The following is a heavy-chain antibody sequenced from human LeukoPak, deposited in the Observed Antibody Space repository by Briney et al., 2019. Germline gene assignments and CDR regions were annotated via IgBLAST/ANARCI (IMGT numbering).Heavy chain of an antibody. CDR1: GFTFSSYW. J-gene: IGHJ4*02. CDR3: ANRGSSYYYDSSGYYGFDY. CDR2: INSDGSST. D-gene: IGHD3-22*01. V-gene: IGHV3-74*01. Sequence: GGSLRLSCVASGFTFSSYWIHWVRQAPGKGLVWVSRINSDGSSTTYADSVKGRFTISRDNAKNTLYLQMNSLRAEDTAVYYCANRGSSYYYDSSGYYGFDYWGQGTLVTVSS.